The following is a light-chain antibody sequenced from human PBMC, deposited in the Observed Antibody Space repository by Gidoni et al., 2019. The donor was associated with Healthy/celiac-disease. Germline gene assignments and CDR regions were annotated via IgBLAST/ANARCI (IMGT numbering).Light chain of an antibody. V-gene: IGLV2-14*01. CDR2: EVS. Sequence: QSALTQPASVSGSPGQSITTSCTGTSSDVDGYNYVSWYQQHPGKAPKLMIYEVSNRPSGVSNRFSGSKSGNTASLTISGLQAEDEADYYCSSYTSSSTPYVFGTGTKVTVL. J-gene: IGLJ1*01. CDR3: SSYTSSSTPYV. CDR1: SSDVDGYNY.